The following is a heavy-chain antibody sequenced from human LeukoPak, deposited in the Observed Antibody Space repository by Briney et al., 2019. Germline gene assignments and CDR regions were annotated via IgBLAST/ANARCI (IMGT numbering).Heavy chain of an antibody. CDR3: ARAGDYYDSSGYYWPENFDY. J-gene: IGHJ4*02. CDR1: GFTFSSYW. CDR2: IKQDGSEK. V-gene: IGHV3-7*01. D-gene: IGHD3-22*01. Sequence: GGSLRLSCAASGFTFSSYWMSWVRQAPGKGLEWVANIKQDGSEKYYVDSVKGPFTISRDNAKNSLYLQMNSLRAEDTAVYYCARAGDYYDSSGYYWPENFDYWGQGTLVTVSS.